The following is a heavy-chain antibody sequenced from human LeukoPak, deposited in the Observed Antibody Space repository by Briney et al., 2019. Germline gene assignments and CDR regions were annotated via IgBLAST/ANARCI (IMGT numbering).Heavy chain of an antibody. J-gene: IGHJ6*04. CDR3: ARDDGDV. CDR2: VSEDGSGK. Sequence: GGSLRLSCEAPGYPLRSYWMKWVRQAPGKGLERVAPVSEDGSGKEFVESVKDRFTISRDSAKNSLYLEMDSLTVEDTAVYFCARDDGDVWGKGTTDTVSS. CDR1: GYPLRSYW. V-gene: IGHV3-7*01.